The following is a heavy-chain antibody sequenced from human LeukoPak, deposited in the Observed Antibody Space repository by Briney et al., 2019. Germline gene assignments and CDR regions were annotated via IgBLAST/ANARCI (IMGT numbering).Heavy chain of an antibody. V-gene: IGHV4-59*08. CDR3: ARAAAGTGGLFDY. CDR1: GGSISSYY. D-gene: IGHD6-13*01. Sequence: SETLSLTCTVSGGSISSYYWSWIRQPPGKGLEWIGYIYYSGSTNYNPSLKSRVTISVDTSKNQFSLKLNSVTAADTAVYYCARAAAGTGGLFDYWGQGTPVTVSS. CDR2: IYYSGST. J-gene: IGHJ4*02.